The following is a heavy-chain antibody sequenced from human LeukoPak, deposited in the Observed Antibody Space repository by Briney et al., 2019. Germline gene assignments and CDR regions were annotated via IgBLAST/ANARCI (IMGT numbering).Heavy chain of an antibody. V-gene: IGHV3-23*01. Sequence: GGSLRLSCAASGFTLSNYAMSWVRQAPGKGLEWVSAISGSGDNTYYADSVKGRFTVSRDNSKNTLYVQMNSLRAEDTAVYYCAVTPLPTVTTIFDYWGQGTLVTVSS. CDR2: ISGSGDNT. CDR1: GFTLSNYA. J-gene: IGHJ4*02. CDR3: AVTPLPTVTTIFDY. D-gene: IGHD4-17*01.